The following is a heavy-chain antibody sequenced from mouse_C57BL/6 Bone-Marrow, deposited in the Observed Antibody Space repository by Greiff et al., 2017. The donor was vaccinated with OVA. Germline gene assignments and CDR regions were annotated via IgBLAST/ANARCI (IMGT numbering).Heavy chain of an antibody. CDR3: ARRDYYGYYFDY. D-gene: IGHD1-1*01. Sequence: GQVVESGGGLVQPGGSLKLSCAASGFTFSDYGMAWVRQAPRKGPEWVAFISNLAYSIYYADPVTGRFTISRENAKNTLYLEMSSLRSEDTAMYYCARRDYYGYYFDYWGQGTTLTVSS. CDR1: GFTFSDYG. V-gene: IGHV5-15*04. CDR2: ISNLAYSI. J-gene: IGHJ2*01.